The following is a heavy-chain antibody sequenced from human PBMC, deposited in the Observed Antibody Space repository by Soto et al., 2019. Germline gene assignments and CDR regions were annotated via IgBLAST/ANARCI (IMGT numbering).Heavy chain of an antibody. CDR2: INWNGGST. Sequence: GGSLRLSCAASGFTFDDYGMGWVRQAPGKGLEWVSGINWNGGSTGYADSVKGRFTISRDNAKNSLYLQMNSLRAEDTALYHCARHVAAAGTSSLFYWGQGTLVTVSS. CDR1: GFTFDDYG. D-gene: IGHD6-13*01. CDR3: ARHVAAAGTSSLFY. J-gene: IGHJ4*02. V-gene: IGHV3-20*01.